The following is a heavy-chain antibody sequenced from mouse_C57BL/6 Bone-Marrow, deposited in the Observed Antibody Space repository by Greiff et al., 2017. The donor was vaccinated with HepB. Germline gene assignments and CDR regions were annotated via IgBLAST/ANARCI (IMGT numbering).Heavy chain of an antibody. D-gene: IGHD1-1*01. CDR3: ARHNYGSSCPRYFDV. V-gene: IGHV5-2*01. J-gene: IGHJ1*03. CDR1: EYEFPSHD. CDR2: INSDGGST. Sequence: EVKLVESGGGLVQPGESLKLSCESNEYEFPSHDMSWVRKTPEKRLELVAAINSDGGSTYYPDTMERRFIISRDNTKKTLYLQMSSLRSEDTALYYWARHNYGSSCPRYFDVWGTGTTVTVSS.